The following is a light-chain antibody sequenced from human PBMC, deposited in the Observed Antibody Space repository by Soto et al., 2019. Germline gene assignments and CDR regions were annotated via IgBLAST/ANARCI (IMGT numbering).Light chain of an antibody. J-gene: IGKJ1*01. CDR2: DAS. CDR3: QQYGSSPPSWT. Sequence: ENVLTQSPGTLSLSPGERATLSCRASQSVSSSYLAWYQQKPGQPPSLLIFDASNRATGIPDRFSGSGSGTDSTLTISSLEPEDFAVYYCQQYGSSPPSWTFGQGTKVEIK. V-gene: IGKV3-20*01. CDR1: QSVSSSY.